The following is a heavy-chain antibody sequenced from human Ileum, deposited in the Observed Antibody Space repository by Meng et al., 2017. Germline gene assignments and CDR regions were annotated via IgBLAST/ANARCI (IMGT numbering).Heavy chain of an antibody. Sequence: QVQLREAGPRPWKPPGTRSLTCHVSGDSMNNRNWCSCVRQPPGKGLEWVGEIYHSGRPNYNPSLKSRVNISLDKSNNQFSLMLSSVNAADTAVYYCARNGRRAVGSWFDPWGQGTLVTVSS. CDR1: GDSMNNRNW. D-gene: IGHD6-13*01. V-gene: IGHV4-4*03. CDR3: ARNGRRAVGSWFDP. J-gene: IGHJ5*02. CDR2: IYHSGRP.